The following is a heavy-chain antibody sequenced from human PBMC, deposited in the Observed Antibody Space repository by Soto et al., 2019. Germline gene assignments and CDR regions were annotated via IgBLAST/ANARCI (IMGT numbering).Heavy chain of an antibody. CDR3: ARVISTSESSL. Sequence: GGSLRLPCAASGFAFSTWAMTSVRPAPGKGLAWLSSISGSGSTYYADSVKGRFTISRDNSKNTLYLQMNSLRAEDTAVYYCARVISTSESSLWGRGTLVNLS. V-gene: IGHV3-23*01. J-gene: IGHJ4*02. CDR1: GFAFSTWA. D-gene: IGHD3-10*01. CDR2: ISGSGST.